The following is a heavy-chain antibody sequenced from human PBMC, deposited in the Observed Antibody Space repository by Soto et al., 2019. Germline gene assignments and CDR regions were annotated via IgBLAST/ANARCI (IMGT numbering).Heavy chain of an antibody. CDR1: GFTFSFYA. J-gene: IGHJ4*02. CDR3: ARDWSTGTDVVVPAARVFDY. V-gene: IGHV3-7*03. D-gene: IGHD2-2*01. CDR2: IKQDGREK. Sequence: PVGSLRLSCAASGFTFSFYAMHWVRQAPGNGLEWVANIKQDGREKYYLDSVKGRFTISRDNAKNSLYLQMNSLRAEDTAVYYCARDWSTGTDVVVPAARVFDYWGQGTLVTVSS.